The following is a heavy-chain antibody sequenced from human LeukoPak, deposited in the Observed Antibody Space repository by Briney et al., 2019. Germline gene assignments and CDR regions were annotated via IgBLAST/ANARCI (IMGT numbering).Heavy chain of an antibody. J-gene: IGHJ5*02. CDR2: INPNSGGT. CDR3: ARDGGDNWFDP. CDR1: GYTFTGYY. D-gene: IGHD3-16*01. Sequence: ASVTVSCTASGYTFTGYYMHWVRPAPGQGLEWMGRINPNSGGTNYAQKFQGRVTMTRDTSISTAYMDLSRLRSDDTAVYYCARDGGDNWFDPWGQGTLVTVSS. V-gene: IGHV1-2*06.